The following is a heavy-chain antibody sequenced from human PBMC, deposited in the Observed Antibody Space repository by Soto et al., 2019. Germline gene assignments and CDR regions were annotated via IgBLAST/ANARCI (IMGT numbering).Heavy chain of an antibody. V-gene: IGHV2-5*02. D-gene: IGHD6-19*01. J-gene: IGHJ5*02. CDR2: IYWDDDE. CDR3: AHFSGMINWFDP. CDR1: GFSLATPGVA. Sequence: QVTLKESGPTLVKPTQTLTLTCNFSGFSLATPGVAVGWLRQTPGKALEWLGHIYWDDDERYSPSLQNRLSITKDTSKNQVVLTMTNMKPLDTGTYYWAHFSGMINWFDPWGQGTLVTVSS.